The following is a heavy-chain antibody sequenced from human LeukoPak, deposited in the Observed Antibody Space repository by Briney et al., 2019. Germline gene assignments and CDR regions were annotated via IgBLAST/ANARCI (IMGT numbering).Heavy chain of an antibody. Sequence: GGSLRLSCAASGFTFRSYDMHWVRQVTGTGLEWIAGIWSAGDTYYPGSVKGRFTISRDNAQNSLYLQMNSLRAGDTAVYYCARGRGFDPWGQGTLVTVSS. J-gene: IGHJ5*02. CDR1: GFTFRSYD. CDR3: ARGRGFDP. CDR2: IWSAGDT. V-gene: IGHV3-13*04.